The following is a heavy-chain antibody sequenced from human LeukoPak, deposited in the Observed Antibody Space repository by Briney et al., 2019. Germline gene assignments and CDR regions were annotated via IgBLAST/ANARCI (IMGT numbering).Heavy chain of an antibody. J-gene: IGHJ3*01. D-gene: IGHD1-26*01. CDR3: ARYRSLDL. V-gene: IGHV3-7*05. Sequence: GGALRLSCAASGFPFINSWMTWVGQAPGRGLESVANIKQDGSHKYYVDSVKGRFTISKDNAKNSLFLQTNSLSAEDTAVYYCARYRSLDLWGQGTMVNVSS. CDR1: GFPFINSW. CDR2: IKQDGSHK.